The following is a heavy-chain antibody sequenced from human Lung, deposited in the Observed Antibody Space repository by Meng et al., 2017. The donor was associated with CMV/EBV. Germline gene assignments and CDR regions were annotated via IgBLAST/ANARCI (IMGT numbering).Heavy chain of an antibody. CDR1: GYTFTSYD. V-gene: IGHV1-8*01. J-gene: IGHJ6*02. Sequence: ASVXVSXXASGYTFTSYDINWVRQATGQGLEWMGWMNPNSGNTGYAQKFQGRVTMTRNTSISTAYMELSSLRSEDTAVYYCARGKGSYYYYYGMDVWGQGXTVTVSS. D-gene: IGHD5-18*01. CDR2: MNPNSGNT. CDR3: ARGKGSYYYYYGMDV.